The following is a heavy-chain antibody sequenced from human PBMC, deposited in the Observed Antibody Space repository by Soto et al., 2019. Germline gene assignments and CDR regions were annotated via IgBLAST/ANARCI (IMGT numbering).Heavy chain of an antibody. CDR1: GGSFSGYY. V-gene: IGHV4-34*01. CDR2: INHSGST. D-gene: IGHD6-19*01. CDR3: ARGRFFGGWAYYYYMDV. J-gene: IGHJ6*03. Sequence: SETLSLTCAVYGGSFSGYYWSWIRQPPGKGLEWIGEINHSGSTNYNPSLKSRVTISVDTSKNQFSLKLSSVTAADTAVYYCARGRFFGGWAYYYYMDVWGKGTTVTVSS.